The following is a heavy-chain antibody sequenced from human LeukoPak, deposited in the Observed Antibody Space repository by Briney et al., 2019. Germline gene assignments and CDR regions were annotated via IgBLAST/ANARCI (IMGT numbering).Heavy chain of an antibody. V-gene: IGHV3-7*01. CDR2: IKYDGSEK. CDR3: TRDQD. J-gene: IGHJ4*02. CDR1: GFTFSNYW. Sequence: GXXLRLSCAASGFTFSNYWMSWVRQAQGKGLEWVANIKYDGSEKYYVDSVKGRFTISRDSAKNSLYLQMNSLSAEDTAVYYCTRDQDWGQGTLVTVSS.